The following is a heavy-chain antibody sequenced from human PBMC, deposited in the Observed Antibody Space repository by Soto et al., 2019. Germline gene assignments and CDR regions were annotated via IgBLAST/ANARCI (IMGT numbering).Heavy chain of an antibody. J-gene: IGHJ6*03. CDR3: AKDAVATTHYYYYYYMDV. CDR2: ISWNSGSI. D-gene: IGHD5-12*01. CDR1: GFTFDDYA. V-gene: IGHV3-9*01. Sequence: GGSLRLSCAASGFTFDDYAMHWVRQAPGKGLEWVSGISWNSGSIGYADSVKGRFTISRDNAKNSLYLQMNSLRAEDTALYYCAKDAVATTHYYYYYYMDVWGKGTTVTVSS.